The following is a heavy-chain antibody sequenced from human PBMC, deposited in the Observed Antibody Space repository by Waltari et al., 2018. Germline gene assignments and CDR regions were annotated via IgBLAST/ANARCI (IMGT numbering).Heavy chain of an antibody. CDR2: IYSGGST. CDR1: GFTVSSNY. Sequence: GFTVSSNYMSWVRQAPGKGLEWVSVIYSGGSTYYADSVKGRFTISRDNSKNTLYLQMNSLRAEDTAVYYCARAPDSSGWFSYYFDYWGQGTLVTVSS. D-gene: IGHD6-19*01. CDR3: ARAPDSSGWFSYYFDY. J-gene: IGHJ4*02. V-gene: IGHV3-66*02.